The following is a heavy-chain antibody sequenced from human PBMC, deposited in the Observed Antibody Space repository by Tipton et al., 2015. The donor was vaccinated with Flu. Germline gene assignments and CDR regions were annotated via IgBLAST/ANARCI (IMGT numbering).Heavy chain of an antibody. CDR1: GFTFSSHW. J-gene: IGHJ4*02. V-gene: IGHV3-7*01. D-gene: IGHD3-16*01. CDR2: MKEDGTVE. CDR3: ARGFIRLCDY. Sequence: SLRLSCAASGFTFSSHWMTWVRQAPGKGLEWVSNMKEDGTVEQYVDSVKGRFTISRDNARNSLYLQMNGLRAEDTAVYYCARGFIRLCDYWGQGTLVTVSS.